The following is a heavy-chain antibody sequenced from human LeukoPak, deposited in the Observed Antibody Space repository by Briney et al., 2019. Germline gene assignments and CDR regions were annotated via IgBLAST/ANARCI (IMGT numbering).Heavy chain of an antibody. CDR1: GYTFTNYY. Sequence: GASVKVSCKASGYTFTNYYMHWVRQAPGQGLEWMGIINPSGGSTRYAQKFQGRVIMTRDMSTSTVYMELSSLRSEDTAVYYCARDRAGPIYYSYDSSGYRLNYFDCWGQGTLVTVSS. J-gene: IGHJ4*02. D-gene: IGHD3-22*01. CDR2: INPSGGST. CDR3: ARDRAGPIYYSYDSSGYRLNYFDC. V-gene: IGHV1-46*01.